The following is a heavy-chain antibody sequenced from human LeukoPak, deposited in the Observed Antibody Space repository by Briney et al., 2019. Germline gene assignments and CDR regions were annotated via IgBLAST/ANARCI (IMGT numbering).Heavy chain of an antibody. J-gene: IGHJ4*02. CDR3: ARLIAAAGPEVDY. Sequence: SETLSLTCTVSGGSISSYYWSWIRQPPGKGLEWIGYIYYSGSTNYNPSLKSRVTISVDTSKNQFSLKLSSVTAADTAVYYCARLIAAAGPEVDYWGQGTLVTVSS. CDR1: GGSISSYY. D-gene: IGHD6-13*01. V-gene: IGHV4-59*01. CDR2: IYYSGST.